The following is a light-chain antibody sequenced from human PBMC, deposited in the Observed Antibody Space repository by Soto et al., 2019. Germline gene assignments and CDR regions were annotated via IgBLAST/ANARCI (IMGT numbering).Light chain of an antibody. Sequence: QSVLTQPPSASGTPGQRVTISCSGSDSNIGSNTVNWYQQVPGTAPKLLIYSNSQRPSGVPDRFSGSKSGTSASLAISGLQAEDEGDYYCAAWEDSLNGRAVFGGGTKLTVL. CDR1: DSNIGSNT. CDR3: AAWEDSLNGRAV. V-gene: IGLV1-44*01. J-gene: IGLJ3*02. CDR2: SNS.